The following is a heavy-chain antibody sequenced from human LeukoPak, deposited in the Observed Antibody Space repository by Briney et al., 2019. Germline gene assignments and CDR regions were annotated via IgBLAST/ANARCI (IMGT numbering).Heavy chain of an antibody. D-gene: IGHD3-10*01. CDR2: INHSGST. J-gene: IGHJ4*02. CDR1: GGSFSGYY. CDR3: ARGPKTYYYGSGSYPY. V-gene: IGHV4-34*01. Sequence: PSETLSLTCAVYGGSFSGYYWGWIRQPPGKGLEWIGEINHSGSTNYNPSLKSRVTISVDTSKNQFSLKLSSVTAADTAVYYCARGPKTYYYGSGSYPYWGQGNLVTVSS.